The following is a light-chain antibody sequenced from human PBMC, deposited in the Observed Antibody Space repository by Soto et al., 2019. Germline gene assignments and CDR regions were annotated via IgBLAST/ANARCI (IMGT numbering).Light chain of an antibody. J-gene: IGKJ4*01. V-gene: IGKV4-1*01. CDR3: QQYYNPPRT. Sequence: DIVMTQSPDSLAVSLGERATINCKSSQSVSYNSNNKNHLAWYQQKPGQSPKLLIYWASTRESGAPDRFSGSGSETDFTLTISSLQAEDVAIYYCQQYYNPPRTFGGGTKVDIK. CDR2: WAS. CDR1: QSVSYNSNNKNH.